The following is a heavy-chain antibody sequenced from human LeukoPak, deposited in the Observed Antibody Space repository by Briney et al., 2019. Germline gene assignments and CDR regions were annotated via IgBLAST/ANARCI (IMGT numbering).Heavy chain of an antibody. V-gene: IGHV3-66*01. CDR2: IYSGGST. D-gene: IGHD3-9*01. CDR1: GFTVSSNY. CDR3: ARGTYDILTGYGGFFDY. J-gene: IGHJ4*02. Sequence: GGSLRLSCAASGFTVSSNYMSWVRQAPGKGLEWVSVIYSGGSTYYADSVKGRFTISRDNSKNTLYLQMNSLRAEDTAVYYCARGTYDILTGYGGFFDYWGQGTLVTVSS.